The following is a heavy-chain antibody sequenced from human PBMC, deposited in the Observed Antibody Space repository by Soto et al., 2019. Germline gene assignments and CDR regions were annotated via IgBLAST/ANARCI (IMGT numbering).Heavy chain of an antibody. CDR2: ISSSGSAM. D-gene: IGHD1-1*01. V-gene: IGHV3-11*01. CDR1: GFIFSDYY. J-gene: IGHJ6*02. Sequence: GGSLRLSCAASGFIFSDYYMSWIRQAPGKGLDWVSYISSSGSAMYYADSVKGRFTISRDNAKNSLYLQMNSLRAEDTAVYYCARAPTGTTPEHRYYYYGMDVWGQGTTVTVSS. CDR3: ARAPTGTTPEHRYYYYGMDV.